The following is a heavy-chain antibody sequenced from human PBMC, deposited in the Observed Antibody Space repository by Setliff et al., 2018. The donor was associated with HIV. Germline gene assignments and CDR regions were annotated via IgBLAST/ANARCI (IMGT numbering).Heavy chain of an antibody. D-gene: IGHD1-1*01. CDR2: INAGNGNT. CDR3: ARDWNGDGRSIDS. CDR1: GYTFTNYA. Sequence: ASVKVSCKASGYTFTNYAMHWVRQAPGQRLEWMGWINAGNGNTKYSQEFQGRVTITRDTSASTAYMELSSLRSEDMAVYYCARDWNGDGRSIDSWGQGTLVTVSS. V-gene: IGHV1-3*03. J-gene: IGHJ5*01.